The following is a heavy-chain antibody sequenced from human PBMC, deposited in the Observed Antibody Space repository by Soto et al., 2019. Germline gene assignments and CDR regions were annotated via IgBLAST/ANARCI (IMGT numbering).Heavy chain of an antibody. CDR3: AHCTLHDYGDYDPGTSHVFDS. CDR2: IYGDNDK. J-gene: IGHJ4*02. CDR1: GFSLSNSGVG. V-gene: IGHV2-5*02. Sequence: QITLKESGPSPVKPTQTLTVTCTFSGFSLSNSGVGVAWIRQPPGKALEWLALIYGDNDKRYSPSLKTRLTITKDTSKTQVVLTTTNMDPVDTATYSCAHCTLHDYGDYDPGTSHVFDSWGQGTLVTVSS. D-gene: IGHD4-17*01.